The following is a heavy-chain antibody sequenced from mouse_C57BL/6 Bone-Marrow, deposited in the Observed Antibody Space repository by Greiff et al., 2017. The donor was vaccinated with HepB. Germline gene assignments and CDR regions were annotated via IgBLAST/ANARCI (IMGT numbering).Heavy chain of an antibody. J-gene: IGHJ1*03. CDR2: IDPSDSYT. D-gene: IGHD1-1*01. CDR1: GYTFTSYW. V-gene: IGHV1-69*01. Sequence: QVQLQQSGAELVMPGASVKLSCKASGYTFTSYWMHWVKQRPGQGLEWIGEIDPSDSYTNYNQKFKGKSTLTVDKSSSTAYMQLSSLTSEDSAVYYCARWHFHYYGSSYWYFDVWGTGTTVTVSS. CDR3: ARWHFHYYGSSYWYFDV.